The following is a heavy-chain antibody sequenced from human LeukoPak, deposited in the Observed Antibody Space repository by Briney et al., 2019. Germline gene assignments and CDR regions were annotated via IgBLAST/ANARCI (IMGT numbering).Heavy chain of an antibody. CDR3: ARTPSKGSGSYYNGHFDY. CDR1: GGSISSSNW. CDR2: IYHSGST. D-gene: IGHD3-10*01. V-gene: IGHV4-4*02. J-gene: IGHJ4*02. Sequence: PSETLSLTCAVSGGSISSSNWWSWVRQPPGKGLEWIGEIYHSGSTNYNPSLKSRVTISVDKSKNQFSLKLSSVTAADTAVYYCARTPSKGSGSYYNGHFDYWGQGTLVTVSS.